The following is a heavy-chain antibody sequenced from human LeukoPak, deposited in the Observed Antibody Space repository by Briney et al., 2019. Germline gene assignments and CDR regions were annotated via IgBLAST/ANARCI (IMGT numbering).Heavy chain of an antibody. V-gene: IGHV3-7*01. Sequence: GGSLRLSCAASEFTFSGYIIHWVRQAPGKGLEWVANIKQDGSEKDYVDSVKGRFTISRDNAKNSLYLQMNSLRAEDTAVYYCAKYCGGDCYGMDVWGQGTTVTVSS. J-gene: IGHJ6*02. CDR2: IKQDGSEK. CDR3: AKYCGGDCYGMDV. CDR1: EFTFSGYI. D-gene: IGHD2-21*01.